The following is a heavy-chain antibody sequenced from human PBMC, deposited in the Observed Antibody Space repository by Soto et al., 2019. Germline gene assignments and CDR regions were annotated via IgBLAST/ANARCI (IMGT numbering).Heavy chain of an antibody. CDR1: GLPFNEYA. CDR3: AKTPGVITVITSFDH. Sequence: PGGSQRLSCLSSGLPFNEYALAWVRPAPGKGLEWVSAISGSGASTYDADSVKGRFTISRDNSNNTLYLQMNSLRAEDTAVYYCAKTPGVITVITSFDHWGQGTPVTVSS. D-gene: IGHD3-16*01. J-gene: IGHJ4*02. V-gene: IGHV3-23*01. CDR2: ISGSGAST.